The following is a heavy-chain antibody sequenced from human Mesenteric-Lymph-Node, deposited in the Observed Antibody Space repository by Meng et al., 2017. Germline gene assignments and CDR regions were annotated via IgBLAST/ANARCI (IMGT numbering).Heavy chain of an antibody. V-gene: IGHV2-5*02. D-gene: IGHD6-25*01. Sequence: ISVCESGRVQLKPHPHLSGPCLFSRFYTSTSGGGVGRIRQTTGKALEWFALLYWDDDHRYSPSLKTRLTLTNNIPKNQAVLTVTNVDPLETDTYYCAHRRESGGFGYRIPVFNYWGQGILVTVSS. CDR3: AHRRESGGFGYRIPVFNY. CDR2: LYWDDDH. J-gene: IGHJ4*02. CDR1: RFYTSTSGGG.